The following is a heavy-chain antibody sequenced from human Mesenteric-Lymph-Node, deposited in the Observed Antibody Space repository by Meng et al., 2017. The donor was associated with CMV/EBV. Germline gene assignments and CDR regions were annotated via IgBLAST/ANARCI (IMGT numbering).Heavy chain of an antibody. CDR1: GFTFTTYA. Sequence: LSLTCAASGFTFTTYAMHWVRQAPGKGLEWVADISYDGTITGHADSVKGRFTISRDNSKDALYLQMNNLRHEDTAVYYCVREGATVLLCAGGVCYTSPMDVWGQGTTVTVSS. CDR2: ISYDGTIT. J-gene: IGHJ6*02. D-gene: IGHD2-8*02. V-gene: IGHV3-30*19. CDR3: VREGATVLLCAGGVCYTSPMDV.